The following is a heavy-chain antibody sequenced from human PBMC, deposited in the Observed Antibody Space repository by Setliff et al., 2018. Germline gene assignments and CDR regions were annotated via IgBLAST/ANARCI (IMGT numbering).Heavy chain of an antibody. J-gene: IGHJ4*02. CDR2: INPNSGGT. CDR3: AVAKALTSYDHVWGSQPLGY. Sequence: ASVKVSCKASGYTFTGYYMHWVRQAPGQGLEWMGWINPNSGGTHYAQKFQGRVTMTRDTSISTAYMELSRLRSDDTAIYYCAVAKALTSYDHVWGSQPLGYWGQGSLVTVSS. V-gene: IGHV1-2*02. D-gene: IGHD3-16*01. CDR1: GYTFTGYY.